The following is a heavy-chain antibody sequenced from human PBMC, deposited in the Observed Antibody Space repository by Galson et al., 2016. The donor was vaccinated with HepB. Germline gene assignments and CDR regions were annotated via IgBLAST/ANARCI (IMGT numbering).Heavy chain of an antibody. V-gene: IGHV4-34*01. Sequence: ETLSLTCAVQGGSFSGYYWNWIRQTPGKGFEWIGEINHGGSTNYNPSLKSRVTISIDTSRTQFSLNLTSVTAADTAVYYCARGGLRFLNWLSDEYDHWGQGTLVTVSS. J-gene: IGHJ4*02. CDR2: INHGGST. D-gene: IGHD3-3*01. CDR1: GGSFSGYY. CDR3: ARGGLRFLNWLSDEYDH.